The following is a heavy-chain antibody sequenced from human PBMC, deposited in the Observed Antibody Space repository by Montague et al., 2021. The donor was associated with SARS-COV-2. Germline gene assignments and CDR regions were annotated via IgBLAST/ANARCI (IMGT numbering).Heavy chain of an antibody. J-gene: IGHJ4*02. CDR2: IYSTGST. CDR1: GGSVKSANHY. Sequence: SETLSLTCSVSGGSVKSANHYWTWIRQPPGEGLEWIGFIYSTGSTNYNPSLKSRVTISLDTSRNEFSLKLSSLTTADTAIYFCAGVAPTAMFDYFDYWGQGTLVTVSS. V-gene: IGHV4-61*01. CDR3: AGVAPTAMFDYFDY. D-gene: IGHD2-21*02.